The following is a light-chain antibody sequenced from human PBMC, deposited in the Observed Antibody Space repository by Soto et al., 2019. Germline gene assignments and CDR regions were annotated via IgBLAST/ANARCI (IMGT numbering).Light chain of an antibody. V-gene: IGKV3-15*01. CDR2: DAS. Sequence: EIVMTQSPATLSVSPGERATLSCRASQSVAGNLAWYQQKPGQAPSLLIYDASTRATGIPARFSGSGSGTEFTVNISSVQSEDFAVYYCQQYTNSQCTFGQGTQVQIK. CDR1: QSVAGN. J-gene: IGKJ1*01. CDR3: QQYTNSQCT.